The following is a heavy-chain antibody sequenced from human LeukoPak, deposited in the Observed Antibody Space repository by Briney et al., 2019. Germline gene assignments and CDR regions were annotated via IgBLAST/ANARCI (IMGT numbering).Heavy chain of an antibody. CDR1: GYTFTGYY. Sequence: ASVKVSCKASGYTFTGYYMHWVRQAPGQGLEWMGWINPNSGGTNYAQKVQGRVTMTRDTSISTAYMELSRLRSDDTAVYYCARSGPYYYYMDVWGKGTTVTVSS. CDR3: ARSGPYYYYMDV. D-gene: IGHD2-15*01. CDR2: INPNSGGT. V-gene: IGHV1-2*02. J-gene: IGHJ6*03.